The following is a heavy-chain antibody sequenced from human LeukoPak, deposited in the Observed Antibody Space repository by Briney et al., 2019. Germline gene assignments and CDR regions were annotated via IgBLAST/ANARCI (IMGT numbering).Heavy chain of an antibody. J-gene: IGHJ5*02. CDR3: ARSFEVDP. CDR2: IYYTGST. CDR1: GGSISSYY. Sequence: SETLSLTCTVSGGSISSYYWSWNRQSPGKGLEWIGYIYYTGSTNYNPSLKSRVTISVDTSKNQFSLNLRTVTSADTAVYYCARSFEVDPWGQGTLVTVSS. V-gene: IGHV4-59*01.